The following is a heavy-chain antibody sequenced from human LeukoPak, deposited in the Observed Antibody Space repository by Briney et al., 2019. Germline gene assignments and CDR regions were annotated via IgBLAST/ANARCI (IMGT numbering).Heavy chain of an antibody. Sequence: SETLSPNCTVSGASLSSYYWSWIRLPPGKGLEWIGSIYYSGVTNFNPSLKRRIAMSVDTSRNLFSLKLSSVTAADTAVYFCARREGSHYSVDLWGQGTTVTVSS. J-gene: IGHJ6*02. CDR2: IYYSGVT. D-gene: IGHD2-15*01. V-gene: IGHV4-59*08. CDR3: ARREGSHYSVDL. CDR1: GASLSSYY.